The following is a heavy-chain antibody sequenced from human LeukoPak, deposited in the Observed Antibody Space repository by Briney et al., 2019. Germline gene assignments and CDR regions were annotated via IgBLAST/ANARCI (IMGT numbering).Heavy chain of an antibody. CDR2: ITSSGSVI. D-gene: IGHD1-26*01. V-gene: IGHV3-48*01. J-gene: IGHJ4*02. Sequence: GGSLRLSCAASGFTFSTNSMSWARQAPGKGLEWVSYITSSGSVIHYSDSVRGRFTISRDNAKSSLYLQMNSLRAEDTAIYYCARDWASPGPTTIWGQGTLVTVSS. CDR3: ARDWASPGPTTI. CDR1: GFTFSTNS.